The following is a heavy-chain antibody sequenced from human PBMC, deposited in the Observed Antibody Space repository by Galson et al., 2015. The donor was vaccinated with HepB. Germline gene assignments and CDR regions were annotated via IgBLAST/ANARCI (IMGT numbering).Heavy chain of an antibody. D-gene: IGHD1-7*01. CDR3: ARGITGTTGEGAFDI. CDR1: GYTFTSYG. Sequence: QSGAEVKKPGESLKISCKASGYTFTSYGISWVRQAPGQGLEWMGWISAYNGNTNYAQKLQGRVTMTTDTSTSTAYMELRSLRSDDTAVYYCARGITGTTGEGAFDIWGQGTMVTVSS. V-gene: IGHV1-18*04. J-gene: IGHJ3*02. CDR2: ISAYNGNT.